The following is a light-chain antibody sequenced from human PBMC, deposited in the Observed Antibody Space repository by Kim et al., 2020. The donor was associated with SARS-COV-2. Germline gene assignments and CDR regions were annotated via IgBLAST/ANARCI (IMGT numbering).Light chain of an antibody. J-gene: IGKJ4*01. Sequence: SVGNIVTITCRASQNIGNFLAWYQVKPGRAPNLLIFKASNLQSGVPSRFSGSGSETDFTLTISSLQPDDFATYYCQQYRNFSPLTFGGGTKVDIK. V-gene: IGKV1-5*03. CDR1: QNIGNF. CDR3: QQYRNFSPLT. CDR2: KAS.